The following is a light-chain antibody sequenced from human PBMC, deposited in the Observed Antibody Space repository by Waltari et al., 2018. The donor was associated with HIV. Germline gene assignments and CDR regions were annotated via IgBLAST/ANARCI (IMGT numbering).Light chain of an antibody. V-gene: IGLV2-14*01. CDR1: SSDVGGYNA. J-gene: IGLJ2*01. Sequence: QSALTQPASVSGSPGQSISISCTGTSSDVGGYNAVSWYQQHPANAPKLVILEVSNRPSGVSKRCSGSKAGNRASLTISGLQAEDEAYYYCSAYTSSDTVVFGGVTKVTVL. CDR3: SAYTSSDTVV. CDR2: EVS.